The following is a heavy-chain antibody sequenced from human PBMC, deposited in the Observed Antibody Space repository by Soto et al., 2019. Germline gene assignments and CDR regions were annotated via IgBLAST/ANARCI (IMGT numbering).Heavy chain of an antibody. CDR3: ASGGYYYFMDV. D-gene: IGHD2-15*01. CDR2: IYFIGST. V-gene: IGHV4-31*03. J-gene: IGHJ6*03. CDR1: GGSISSGGYY. Sequence: PSETLSLTCTVSGGSISSGGYYWSWIRQHPGKGLEWIGYIYFIGSTYYNPSLKSRVTISVDTSKNQFSLKLSSVTAADTAVYYCASGGYYYFMDVWGKGTTVTVSS.